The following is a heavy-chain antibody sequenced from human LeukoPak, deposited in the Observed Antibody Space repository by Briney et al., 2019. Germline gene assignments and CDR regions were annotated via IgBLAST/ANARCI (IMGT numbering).Heavy chain of an antibody. CDR2: IYYSGST. CDR1: GGSISSSSYY. Sequence: SETLSLTCTVSGGSISSSSYYWGWIRQPPGKGLEWIGSIYYSGSTYYNPSLKSRVTISVDTSKNQFSLKLSSVTAADTAVYYCARRVVGAHRWFDPWDQGTLVTVSS. J-gene: IGHJ5*02. D-gene: IGHD2-15*01. CDR3: ARRVVGAHRWFDP. V-gene: IGHV4-39*01.